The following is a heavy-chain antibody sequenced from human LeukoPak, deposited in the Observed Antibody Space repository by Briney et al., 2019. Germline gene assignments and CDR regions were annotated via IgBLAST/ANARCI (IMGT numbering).Heavy chain of an antibody. CDR3: ARDAGSVGDY. CDR2: VYSGGST. V-gene: IGHV3-53*01. Sequence: GGSLRLSCAASGLTISNNYMNWVRQAPGKGLEWVSVVYSGGSTYYADSVKGRFTISRDNSKNTLYLQMNSLRAEDTAVYYCARDAGSVGDYWGQGTLVTVSS. CDR1: GLTISNNY. J-gene: IGHJ4*02. D-gene: IGHD3-10*01.